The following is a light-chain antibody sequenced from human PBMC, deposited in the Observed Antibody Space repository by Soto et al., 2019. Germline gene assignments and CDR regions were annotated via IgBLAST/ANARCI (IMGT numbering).Light chain of an antibody. J-gene: IGKJ2*01. V-gene: IGKV3-11*01. CDR2: DAS. CDR1: QSVKTY. CDR3: QQYSSLPHT. Sequence: ETVLTQSPATLSLSPGERATLSCRASQSVKTYLAWYQQKPGQVPRLLIYDASNRATGIPARFSGSGSGTDFTLTISRLEPEDFVVYYCQQYSSLPHTFGQGTKLEVK.